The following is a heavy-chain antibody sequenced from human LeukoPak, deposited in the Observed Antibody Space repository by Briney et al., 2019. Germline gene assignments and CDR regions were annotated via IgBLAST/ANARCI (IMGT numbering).Heavy chain of an antibody. J-gene: IGHJ5*02. D-gene: IGHD2-2*01. CDR2: IYYSGST. V-gene: IGHV4-59*01. CDR1: GGSISSYY. Sequence: PSETLSLTCTVSGGSISSYYWSWLRQPPGKGLEWIGYIYYSGSTNYNPSLKRRVTISVDTSKNQFSLKLSSVTAADTAVYYCARVNIVVVPAATNWFDPWGQGTLVTVSS. CDR3: ARVNIVVVPAATNWFDP.